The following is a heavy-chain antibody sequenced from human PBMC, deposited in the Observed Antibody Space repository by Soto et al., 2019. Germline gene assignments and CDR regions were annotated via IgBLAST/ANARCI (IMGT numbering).Heavy chain of an antibody. CDR3: ARERGGLDI. CDR1: GYTFTSYS. V-gene: IGHV1-3*01. CDR2: INAGNGKT. D-gene: IGHD3-10*01. Sequence: QVHLVQPGAEVKKPGASVKVSCKASGYTFTSYSIHWVRQAPGQRLEWMGWINAGNGKTRYSENFQDRVTITRDTSATTVYMELSSLRSADTTVYYCARERGGLDIWGQGTTVTVSS. J-gene: IGHJ3*02.